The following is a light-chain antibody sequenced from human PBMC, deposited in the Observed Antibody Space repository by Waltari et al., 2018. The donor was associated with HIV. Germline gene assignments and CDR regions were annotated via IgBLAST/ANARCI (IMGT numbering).Light chain of an antibody. J-gene: IGKJ5*01. CDR3: QQYGTSCT. Sequence: EIVLTQSPGTLSLSPGERATLSCRASQSVSSSYLAWYQQKPGQAPRLLIYGASSRATGIPDRFGGSWSGTDFTLTISRLEPEDFAVYYCQQYGTSCTFGQWTRLEIK. CDR1: QSVSSSY. CDR2: GAS. V-gene: IGKV3-20*01.